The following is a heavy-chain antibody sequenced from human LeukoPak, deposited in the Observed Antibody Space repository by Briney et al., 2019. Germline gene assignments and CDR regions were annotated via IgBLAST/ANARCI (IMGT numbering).Heavy chain of an antibody. D-gene: IGHD1-26*01. CDR3: ARVGSGSYGYFDY. Sequence: GASVKVSCKASDYIFTSYGISWVRQAPGRGLEWMGWISANNGNTNYAQRFEGRVTMTTDTSTSTVFVELRSLRSDDTAVYYCARVGSGSYGYFDYWGQGTPVTVSS. CDR1: DYIFTSYG. V-gene: IGHV1-18*01. CDR2: ISANNGNT. J-gene: IGHJ4*02.